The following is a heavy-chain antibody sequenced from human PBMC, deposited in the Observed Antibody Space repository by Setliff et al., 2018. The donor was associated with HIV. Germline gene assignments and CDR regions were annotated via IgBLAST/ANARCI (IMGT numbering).Heavy chain of an antibody. CDR1: GGSFSDYY. J-gene: IGHJ4*02. CDR2: IKHSGST. V-gene: IGHV4-34*01. D-gene: IGHD1-26*01. Sequence: SSETLSLTCAVHGGSFSDYYWTWIRQPPGKGLEWIGEIKHSGSTNYHPSLKSRVTISVDTAKNQFSLNLTSVTAADTAVYYCARGGFKWSGSYADYWGQGTLVTVSS. CDR3: ARGGFKWSGSYADY.